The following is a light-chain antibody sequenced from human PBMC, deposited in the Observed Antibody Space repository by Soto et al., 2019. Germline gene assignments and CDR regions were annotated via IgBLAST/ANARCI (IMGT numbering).Light chain of an antibody. CDR2: DTS. CDR3: LLSFTGARV. CDR1: TGAVASGHY. V-gene: IGLV7-46*01. J-gene: IGLJ1*01. Sequence: QAVVTQEPSLTVSPGGTVTITCGSSTGAVASGHYPSWYQQKPGQAPRTLIYDTSNNHSWTPARFSGSLRGGKAALTLSGAQHEDEDEYCCLLSFTGARVFGTGTKLTVL.